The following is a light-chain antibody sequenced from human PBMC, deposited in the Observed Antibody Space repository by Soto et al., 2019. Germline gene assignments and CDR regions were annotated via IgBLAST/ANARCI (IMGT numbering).Light chain of an antibody. Sequence: EIVLTQSPATLSLSPGERATLSCRASQSVSSYLAWYQQKPGQAPRLLIYGASTRAPGLPARFSGSGSGTEFTLTISSLQSEDFAVYHCQQYNNWPRTFGQGTKVDIK. CDR3: QQYNNWPRT. CDR2: GAS. J-gene: IGKJ1*01. V-gene: IGKV3-15*01. CDR1: QSVSSY.